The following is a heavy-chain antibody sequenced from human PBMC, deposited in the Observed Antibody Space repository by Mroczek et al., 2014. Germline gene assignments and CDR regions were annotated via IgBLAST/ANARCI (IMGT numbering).Heavy chain of an antibody. D-gene: IGHD3-10*01. Sequence: VQLLETGAEVKKPGASVKVSCKASGYTFTSYYMHWGADRAPGQGLEWMGIINPSGGSTSYAQKFQGRVTMTRDTSTSTVYMELSSLRSEDTAVYYCARSLSMVRGVRRWFDPWGQGTPGHRLL. CDR2: INPSGGST. J-gene: IGHJ5*02. CDR1: GYTFTSYY. V-gene: IGHV1-46*03. CDR3: ARSLSMVRGVRRWFDP.